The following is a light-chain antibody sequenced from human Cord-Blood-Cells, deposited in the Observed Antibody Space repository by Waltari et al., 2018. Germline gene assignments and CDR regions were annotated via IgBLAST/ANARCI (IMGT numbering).Light chain of an antibody. CDR1: SSDVGGYNY. V-gene: IGLV2-14*01. CDR3: SSYTSSSTLV. J-gene: IGLJ1*01. Sequence: QSALTQPASVSGSPGQSITISCTGTSSDVGGYNYVSWYQQPPGKAPKLMIYDVSKRPSGVSNRCSGSKSGNTASLTISGLQAEDEADYYCSSYTSSSTLVFGTGTKVTVL. CDR2: DVS.